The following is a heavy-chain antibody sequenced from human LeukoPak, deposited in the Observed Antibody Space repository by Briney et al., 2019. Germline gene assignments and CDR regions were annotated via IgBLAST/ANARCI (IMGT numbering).Heavy chain of an antibody. D-gene: IGHD3-10*01. Sequence: NTGGSLRLSCAASGFTFSSYSMNWVRQAPGKGLEWVSSISSSSSYIYYADSVKGRFTISRDNAKNSLYLQMNSLRAEDTAVYYCARDRSYYYGSGESNDAFDIWGQGTMVTVSS. CDR3: ARDRSYYYGSGESNDAFDI. J-gene: IGHJ3*02. V-gene: IGHV3-21*01. CDR1: GFTFSSYS. CDR2: ISSSSSYI.